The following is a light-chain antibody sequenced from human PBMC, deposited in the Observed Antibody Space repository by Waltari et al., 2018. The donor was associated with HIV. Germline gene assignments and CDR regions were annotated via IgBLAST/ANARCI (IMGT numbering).Light chain of an antibody. CDR2: EVS. Sequence: QSALTQPASVSGSPGQSITISCTGPGSAAGGYNYVTWYQQHPGKAPKLMIYEVSNRPSGVSNRFSGSNSGNTASLTISGLQAEDEADYYCSSYTSRSVVFGGGTKLTVL. V-gene: IGLV2-14*01. CDR1: GSAAGGYNY. J-gene: IGLJ2*01. CDR3: SSYTSRSVV.